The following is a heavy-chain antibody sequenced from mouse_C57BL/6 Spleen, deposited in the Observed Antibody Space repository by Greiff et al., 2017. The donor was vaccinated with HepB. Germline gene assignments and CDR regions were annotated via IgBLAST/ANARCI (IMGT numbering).Heavy chain of an antibody. CDR1: GYSFTGYY. J-gene: IGHJ4*01. V-gene: IGHV1-42*01. CDR3: ARLYMDY. D-gene: IGHD2-12*01. Sequence: EVKLQQSGPELVKPGASVKISCKASGYSFTGYYMNWVKQSPEKSLEWIGEINPSTGGTTYNQKFKAKATLTVDKSSSTAYMQLKSLTSEDSAVYYCARLYMDYWGQGTSVTVSS. CDR2: INPSTGGT.